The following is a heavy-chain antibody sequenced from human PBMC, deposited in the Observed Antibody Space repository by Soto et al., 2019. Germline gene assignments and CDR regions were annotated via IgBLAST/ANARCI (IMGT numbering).Heavy chain of an antibody. CDR2: ISGSGGST. J-gene: IGHJ6*02. V-gene: IGHV3-23*01. Sequence: PGGSLRLSCAASGFTFSSYAMSWVRQAPGKGLEWVSAISGSGGSTYYADSVKGRFTISRDNSKNTLYLQMNSLRAEDTAVYYCAKVLHSSGWYYYGMDVWGQGTTVTVSS. D-gene: IGHD6-19*01. CDR3: AKVLHSSGWYYYGMDV. CDR1: GFTFSSYA.